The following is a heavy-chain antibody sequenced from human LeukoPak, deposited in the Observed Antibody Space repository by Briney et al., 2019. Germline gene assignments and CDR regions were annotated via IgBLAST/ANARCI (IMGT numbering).Heavy chain of an antibody. CDR2: IYYSGST. Sequence: SETLSLTCTDSGGSISSSSYYWGWIRQPPGKGLEWIGSIYYSGSTYYNPSLKSRVTIPVDTSKNQFSLKLTSVTAADTAVYYCARDSLYSSGWFDYWGQGPLVTVSS. CDR1: GGSISSSSYY. D-gene: IGHD6-19*01. V-gene: IGHV4-39*07. J-gene: IGHJ4*02. CDR3: ARDSLYSSGWFDY.